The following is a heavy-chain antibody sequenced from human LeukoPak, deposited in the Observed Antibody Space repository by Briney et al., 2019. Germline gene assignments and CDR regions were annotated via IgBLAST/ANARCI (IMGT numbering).Heavy chain of an antibody. CDR3: ARAWIQLWSLFDP. V-gene: IGHV4-59*01. CDR1: GVTISNYY. D-gene: IGHD5-18*01. J-gene: IGHJ5*02. CDR2: IYYSGST. Sequence: SETLSLTCTVSGVTISNYYWRWIRQRPGKGLEWIGYIYYSGSTNYNPSLKSRVTISVDTTSNDSSLMLSSVTAADTAVYYCARAWIQLWSLFDPWGQGNLVTVSS.